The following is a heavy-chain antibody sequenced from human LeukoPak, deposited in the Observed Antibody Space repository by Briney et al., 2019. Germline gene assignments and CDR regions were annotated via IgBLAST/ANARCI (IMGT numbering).Heavy chain of an antibody. CDR2: TNPNSGDT. D-gene: IGHD1-1*01. CDR1: GYTFIVYH. CDR3: ARADWSMLEY. Sequence: GASVKVSCKASGYTFIVYHMHWVRQAPGQGLEWMGWTNPNSGDTNFAQKFQGRVTMTRDTSISTVYMELSRLTSDDTAVYYCARADWSMLEYWGQGTLVTVSS. V-gene: IGHV1-2*02. J-gene: IGHJ4*02.